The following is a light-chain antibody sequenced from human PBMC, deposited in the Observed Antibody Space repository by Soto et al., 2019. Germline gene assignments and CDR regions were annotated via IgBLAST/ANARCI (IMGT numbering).Light chain of an antibody. CDR2: DVS. CDR3: CSYAGSYNFTYV. Sequence: QSALTQPRSVSGTPGQAVTISCTGTSSDVGGYNYVSWYQQHPGKAPKLMIYDVSKRPSGVPDRFSGSKSGNTASLTISGLQAEDEADYYCCSYAGSYNFTYVFGTGTKVTVL. V-gene: IGLV2-11*01. J-gene: IGLJ1*01. CDR1: SSDVGGYNY.